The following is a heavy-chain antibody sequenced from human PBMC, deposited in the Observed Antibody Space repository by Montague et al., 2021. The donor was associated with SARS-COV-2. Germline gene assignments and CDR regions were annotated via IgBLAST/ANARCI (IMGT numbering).Heavy chain of an antibody. D-gene: IGHD3-10*01. CDR3: ARLRDGVVPSPILGVGPYYSYYFIDV. Sequence: SETLSLTCAVYGGSFSGYHWNWIRQPPGKGLEWIGEINHGGITNYNPSLKSRLTISADTSKNQFSLKLTSVAAADMAVYYCARLRDGVVPSPILGVGPYYSYYFIDVWGKGTTVTVSS. CDR2: INHGGIT. CDR1: GGSFSGYH. J-gene: IGHJ6*03. V-gene: IGHV4-34*01.